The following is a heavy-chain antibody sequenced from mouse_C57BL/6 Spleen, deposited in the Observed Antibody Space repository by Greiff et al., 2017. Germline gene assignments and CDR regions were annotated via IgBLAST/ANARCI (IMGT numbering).Heavy chain of an antibody. CDR2: ISSGGSYT. J-gene: IGHJ4*01. CDR1: GFTFSSYG. D-gene: IGHD1-1*01. V-gene: IGHV5-6*01. Sequence: EVNVVESGGDLVKPGGSLKLSCAASGFTFSSYGMSWVRQTPDKRLEWVATISSGGSYTYYPDSVKGRFTISRDNAKNTLYLQMSSLKSEDTAMYYCARHDGRSYEEGAMDYWGQGTSVTVSS. CDR3: ARHDGRSYEEGAMDY.